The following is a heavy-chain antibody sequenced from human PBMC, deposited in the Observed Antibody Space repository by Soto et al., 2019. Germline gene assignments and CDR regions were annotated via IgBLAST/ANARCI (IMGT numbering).Heavy chain of an antibody. D-gene: IGHD6-19*01. CDR1: GSTLSSYW. CDR2: IKQDGSEK. V-gene: IGHV3-7*01. CDR3: ARAVDRSGWYDY. Sequence: EVQLVESGGGLVQPGGSLRLSCAASGSTLSSYWMSWVRQAPGKGLEWVANIKQDGSEKYYVDSVKGRFTISRDNAKNSLYLQMNSLRAEDTAVYYCARAVDRSGWYDYWGQGTLVTVSS. J-gene: IGHJ4*02.